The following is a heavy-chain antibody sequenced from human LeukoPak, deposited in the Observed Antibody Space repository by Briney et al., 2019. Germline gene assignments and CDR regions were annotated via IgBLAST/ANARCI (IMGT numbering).Heavy chain of an antibody. J-gene: IGHJ6*03. CDR3: ARRSGYYYYYYMDV. D-gene: IGHD5-12*01. CDR2: TNHSGST. CDR1: GGSFSGYY. Sequence: SETLSLTCAVYGGSFSGYYWSWIRQPPGKGLEWIGETNHSGSTNYNPSLKSRVTISVDTSKNQFSLKLSSVTAADTAVYYCARRSGYYYYYYMDVWGKGTTVTISS. V-gene: IGHV4-34*01.